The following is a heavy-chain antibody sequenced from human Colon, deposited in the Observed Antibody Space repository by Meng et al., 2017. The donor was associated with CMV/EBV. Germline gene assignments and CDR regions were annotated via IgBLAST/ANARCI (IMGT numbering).Heavy chain of an antibody. CDR3: ARGAFD. J-gene: IGHJ4*02. Sequence: ESLKISCSASGFTFKNYGIHWVRQAPGKGLEWVSVIYDSGDIYYADSVKGRFIISRDNSKNTLYLQMNTLRAEDTALYYCARGAFDWGQGTLVTVSS. D-gene: IGHD2/OR15-2a*01. CDR2: IYDSGDI. CDR1: GFTFKNYG. V-gene: IGHV3-NL1*01.